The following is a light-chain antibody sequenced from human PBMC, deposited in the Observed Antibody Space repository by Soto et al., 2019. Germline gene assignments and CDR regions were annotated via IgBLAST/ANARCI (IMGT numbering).Light chain of an antibody. V-gene: IGKV3-20*01. CDR1: QSIRSNY. CDR3: QQFATSPLS. CDR2: GAS. J-gene: IGKJ4*01. Sequence: EIVLTQSPGTLSLSPGERDTLSCRASQSIRSNYLAWYQQKPGQAPRRLIYGASSRATGIPDRFSGSGSGTDFTLTISRLEPEDFAVYYFQQFATSPLSFGGFTKVDIK.